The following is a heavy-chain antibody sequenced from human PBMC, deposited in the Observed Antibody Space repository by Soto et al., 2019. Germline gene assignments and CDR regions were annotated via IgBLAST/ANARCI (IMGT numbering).Heavy chain of an antibody. CDR1: GFPFSSYA. CDR2: ISGSGGLT. CDR3: AKSLCASPNYFFEY. J-gene: IGHJ4*01. V-gene: IGHV3-23*01. Sequence: EMQLLVSGGGLVQPGGSLRLSCAASGFPFSSYAMSWVRQAPGKGLEWVSGISGSGGLTYYADSVKGRFTISSYNSKNTLYLQMNSLIAVATAVYYFAKSLCASPNYFFEYWGHGALVIVSS.